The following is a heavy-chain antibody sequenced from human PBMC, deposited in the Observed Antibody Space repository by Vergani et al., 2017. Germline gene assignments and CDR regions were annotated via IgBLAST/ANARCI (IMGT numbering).Heavy chain of an antibody. CDR3: AGVKFAVGGR. J-gene: IGHJ4*02. V-gene: IGHV4-30-2*01. CDR2: IYHSGST. CDR1: GGSISSGGYS. D-gene: IGHD3-16*01. Sequence: QLQLQESGSGLVKPSQTLSLTCAVSGGSISSGGYSWSWIRQPPGKGLEWIGYIYHSGSTYYNPSLKSRVTISVHRSKNQFYLKLSSVTAADTAVYYCAGVKFAVGGRWGQGTLVTVSS.